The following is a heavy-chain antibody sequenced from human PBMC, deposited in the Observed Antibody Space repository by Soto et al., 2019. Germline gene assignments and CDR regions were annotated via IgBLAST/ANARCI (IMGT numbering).Heavy chain of an antibody. CDR3: AREVVGPTTNWFDP. CDR1: GFMFGSHT. Sequence: GGSLRLSCAASGFMFGSHTMTWVRQAPGKGLEWVASISSVSSYIYYADSVKGRFTISRDNAKDSLYLQMDSLRAEDTAVYFCAREVVGPTTNWFDPWGQGTLVTVS. J-gene: IGHJ5*02. D-gene: IGHD1-26*01. CDR2: ISSVSSYI. V-gene: IGHV3-21*06.